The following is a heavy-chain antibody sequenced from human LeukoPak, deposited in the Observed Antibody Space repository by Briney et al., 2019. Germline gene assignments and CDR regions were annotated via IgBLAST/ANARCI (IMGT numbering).Heavy chain of an antibody. V-gene: IGHV1-3*01. CDR2: INAGNGNT. Sequence: ASVTVSFKASGYTFTIYAMHWVRQAPGQRREGMGWINAGNGNTKYSQKFQGRVTIIRDTSASTAYMELSSLRSEDTAVYYCAMASSANTAEYFQHWGQGTLVTVSS. CDR3: AMASSANTAEYFQH. J-gene: IGHJ1*01. CDR1: GYTFTIYA. D-gene: IGHD6-25*01.